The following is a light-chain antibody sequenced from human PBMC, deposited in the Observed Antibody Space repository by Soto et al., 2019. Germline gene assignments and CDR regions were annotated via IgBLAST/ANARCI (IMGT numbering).Light chain of an antibody. CDR3: QQADSFPLT. CDR1: QDISSW. J-gene: IGKJ4*01. CDR2: AAS. V-gene: IGKV1D-12*01. Sequence: DIQMTQSPSSVSASVGDRVIITCRASQDISSWLAWYQQKAGEAPKLLIFAASRLHSGVPSRFSGSVSGTDLTLTITTLQPEDFATYYCQQADSFPLTFGGGTKVEIK.